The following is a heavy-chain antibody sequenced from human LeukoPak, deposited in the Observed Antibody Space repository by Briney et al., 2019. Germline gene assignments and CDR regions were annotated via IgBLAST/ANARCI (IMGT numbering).Heavy chain of an antibody. D-gene: IGHD4-17*01. J-gene: IGHJ4*02. CDR1: GFTFSNYG. V-gene: IGHV3-23*01. CDR2: ISGSGGTT. Sequence: PGGSLRLSCAASGFTFSNYGMTWVRQAPGKGLEWVSGISGSGGTTYDADSVKGRFTVSRDNSKNILYLQMNSLRAEDTAVYYCAKGPGDYESYFDYWGQGTLVTVSS. CDR3: AKGPGDYESYFDY.